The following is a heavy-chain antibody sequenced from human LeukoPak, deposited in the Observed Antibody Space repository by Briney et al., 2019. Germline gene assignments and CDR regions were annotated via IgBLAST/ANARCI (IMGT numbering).Heavy chain of an antibody. J-gene: IGHJ4*02. CDR2: IVVGSGNT. CDR1: GFTFTSSA. D-gene: IGHD2-15*01. V-gene: IGHV1-58*02. Sequence: ASVKVSCKASGFTFTSSAMQWVRQARGQRLEWIGWIVVGSGNTNYAQKFQERVTITRDMSTSTAYMELSSLRSEDTAAYYCAAVSPRILNLVYFDYWGQGTLVTVSS. CDR3: AAVSPRILNLVYFDY.